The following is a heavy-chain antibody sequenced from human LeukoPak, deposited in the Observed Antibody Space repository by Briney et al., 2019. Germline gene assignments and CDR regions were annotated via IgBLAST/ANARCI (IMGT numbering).Heavy chain of an antibody. CDR2: IRPGADKT. CDR3: AKDRFTGVAEYFQH. D-gene: IGHD1-1*01. V-gene: IGHV3-23*01. Sequence: GGSLRLSCAASGFPFSSYAMTWVRLSPGKGLEWVSSIRPGADKTYYADSVRGRFTLSRDNSKNTLYLQMNSLRAADTAVYYCAKDRFTGVAEYFQHWGQGTLVTVSS. J-gene: IGHJ1*01. CDR1: GFPFSSYA.